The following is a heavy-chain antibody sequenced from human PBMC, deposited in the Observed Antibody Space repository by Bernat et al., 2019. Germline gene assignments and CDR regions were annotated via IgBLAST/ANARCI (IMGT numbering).Heavy chain of an antibody. CDR1: GFTFSSYG. CDR2: IWYDGSNK. V-gene: IGHV3-33*01. CDR3: ARGNAGVVPAATKPLDY. D-gene: IGHD2-2*01. J-gene: IGHJ4*02. Sequence: QVQLVESGGGVVQPGRSLRLSCAASGFTFSSYGMHWVRQAPGKGLEWVAVIWYDGSNKYYADSVKGRFTISRDNSKNTLYLQMNSLRAEDTAVYYCARGNAGVVPAATKPLDYWGQGTLVTVSS.